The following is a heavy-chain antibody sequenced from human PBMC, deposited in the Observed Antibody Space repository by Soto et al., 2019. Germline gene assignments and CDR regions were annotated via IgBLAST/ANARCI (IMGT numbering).Heavy chain of an antibody. J-gene: IGHJ6*02. CDR1: GFTFNIYW. V-gene: IGHV3-74*01. CDR2: INSDASST. Sequence: EVQLVESGGGLVQPGGSLRLSCAASGFTFNIYWMHWVRQAPGKGLVWVSRINSDASSTNYADSVKGRFTISRDNAKNTLYRHMNSLRVEHTAVYYCARGVRSGSYHYYYYAMDVWGQGTPVTVSS. D-gene: IGHD1-26*01. CDR3: ARGVRSGSYHYYYYAMDV.